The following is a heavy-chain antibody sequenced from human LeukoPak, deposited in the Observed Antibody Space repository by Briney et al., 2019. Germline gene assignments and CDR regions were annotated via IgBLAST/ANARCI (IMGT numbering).Heavy chain of an antibody. D-gene: IGHD3-22*01. CDR1: GGSISSYY. CDR2: IYYSGST. CDR3: ARSDYYDSSGYYDY. J-gene: IGHJ4*02. Sequence: SETLSLTCTVSGGSISSYYWSWIRQPPGKGLEWIGYIYYSGSTNYNPSLKSRVTISVDTSKNQFSLKLSSVTAADTAVYYCARSDYYDSSGYYDYWGQGTLVTVSS. V-gene: IGHV4-59*01.